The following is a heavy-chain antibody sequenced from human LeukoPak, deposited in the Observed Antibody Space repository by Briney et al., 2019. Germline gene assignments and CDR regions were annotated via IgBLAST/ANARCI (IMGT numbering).Heavy chain of an antibody. J-gene: IGHJ4*02. CDR3: AGSDFDYGGNRPVDY. CDR2: IYTSGST. CDR1: GGSISSYY. D-gene: IGHD4-23*01. V-gene: IGHV4-4*07. Sequence: SETLSLTCTVPGGSISSYYWSWIRQPAGKGLEWIGRIYTSGSTNYNPSLKSRVTMSVDTSKNQFSLKLSSVTAADTAVYYCAGSDFDYGGNRPVDYWGQGTLVTVSS.